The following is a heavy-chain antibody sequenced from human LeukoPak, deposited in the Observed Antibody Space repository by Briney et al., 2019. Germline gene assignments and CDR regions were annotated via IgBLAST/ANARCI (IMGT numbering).Heavy chain of an antibody. V-gene: IGHV3-30*01. CDR3: ARAGGAWSTTHYYYYMDV. D-gene: IGHD1-1*01. J-gene: IGHJ6*03. CDR2: ISYVEGDV. CDR1: GFPFSGYP. Sequence: GGSLRLSYAASGFPFSGYPMYWVRQGPGKGLEWVAFISYVEGDVLYADSVKGRFTISRDDSKNTLYLQMNSLRPEDSAVFYCARAGGAWSTTHYYYYMDVWGNGTTVTVSS.